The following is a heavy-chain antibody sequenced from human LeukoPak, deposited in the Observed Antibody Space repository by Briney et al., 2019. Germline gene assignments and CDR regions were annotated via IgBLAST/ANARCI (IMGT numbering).Heavy chain of an antibody. J-gene: IGHJ4*02. CDR2: IYSGGST. CDR1: GFTYSSYW. V-gene: IGHV3-53*04. CDR3: ARGALHYYDILTGYPLYYFDY. Sequence: GGSLRLSCAASGFTYSSYWMHWVRQTPGKGLEWVSVIYSGGSTYYADSVKGRFTISRHNSKNTLYLQMNSLRAEDTAVYYCARGALHYYDILTGYPLYYFDYWGQGTLVTVSS. D-gene: IGHD3-9*01.